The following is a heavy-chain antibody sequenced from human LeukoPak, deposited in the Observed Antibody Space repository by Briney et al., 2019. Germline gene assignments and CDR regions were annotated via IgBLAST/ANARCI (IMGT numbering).Heavy chain of an antibody. Sequence: GGSLRLSCAASGFTFSSYGMHWVRQAPGKGLEWVGRIKSKTDGGTTDYAAPVKGRFTISRDDSKNTLYLQMNSLKTEDTAVYYCTTEYAGGPDIWGQGTMVTVSS. CDR1: GFTFSSYG. CDR2: IKSKTDGGTT. CDR3: TTEYAGGPDI. D-gene: IGHD2-8*02. V-gene: IGHV3-15*01. J-gene: IGHJ3*02.